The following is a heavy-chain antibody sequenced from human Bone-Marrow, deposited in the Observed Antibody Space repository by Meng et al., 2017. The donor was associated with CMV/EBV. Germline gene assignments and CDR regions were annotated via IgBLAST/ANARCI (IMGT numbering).Heavy chain of an antibody. CDR3: ARELHYGSTTSCYKNFAY. CDR1: GFTFDDYG. Sequence: GESLKISCAASGFTFDDYGMSWVRQVPGKGLEWVSGIKWNSGSTGYGDSVKGRFTISRDNAKNSLYLQMNSLRADDTALYYCARELHYGSTTSCYKNFAYWGQGTLVTVSS. V-gene: IGHV3-20*04. J-gene: IGHJ4*02. D-gene: IGHD2-2*02. CDR2: IKWNSGST.